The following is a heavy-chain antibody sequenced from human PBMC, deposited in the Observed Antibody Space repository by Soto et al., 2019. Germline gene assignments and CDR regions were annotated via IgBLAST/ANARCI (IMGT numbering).Heavy chain of an antibody. Sequence: QVQLVESGGGVVQPGRSLSLSCAASGFTFSSYGMHWVRQAPGKGLEWVAVISYDGSNKYYADSVKGRFTISRDNSMNTLYLQINSLRAEDTAVYYCEQDQVWDYYFWSGYYLDYWGQGTLVTVSS. CDR1: GFTFSSYG. D-gene: IGHD3-3*01. V-gene: IGHV3-30*18. CDR3: EQDQVWDYYFWSGYYLDY. J-gene: IGHJ4*02. CDR2: ISYDGSNK.